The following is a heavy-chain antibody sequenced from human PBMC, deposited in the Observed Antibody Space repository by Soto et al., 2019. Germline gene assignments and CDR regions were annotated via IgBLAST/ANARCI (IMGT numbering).Heavy chain of an antibody. Sequence: PSETLSLTCTFSGGSVNSGAYYLSWIRQHPGKGLEWIGYIYYSGSTYYNPSLKSRVTISVDTSKNQFSLKLSSVTAADTAVYYCARAIPGDSSGYYYVPSRFFDYWGQGTLVTVSS. V-gene: IGHV4-31*03. D-gene: IGHD3-22*01. CDR2: IYYSGST. CDR1: GGSVNSGAYY. CDR3: ARAIPGDSSGYYYVPSRFFDY. J-gene: IGHJ4*02.